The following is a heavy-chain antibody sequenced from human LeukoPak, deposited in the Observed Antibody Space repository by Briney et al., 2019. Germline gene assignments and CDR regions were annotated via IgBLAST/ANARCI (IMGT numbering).Heavy chain of an antibody. J-gene: IGHJ4*02. CDR1: GGSINSYY. V-gene: IGHV4-59*01. CDR2: IYYGGST. CDR3: ASVWFGEPPALDS. D-gene: IGHD3-10*01. Sequence: SETLSLTCSVSGGSINSYYWSWIRQPPGRGPEWIGDIYYGGSTNSNPSLKSRVTISLDTSKYQFSLRLTPVTAADTAVYYCASVWFGEPPALDSWGQGALVTVSS.